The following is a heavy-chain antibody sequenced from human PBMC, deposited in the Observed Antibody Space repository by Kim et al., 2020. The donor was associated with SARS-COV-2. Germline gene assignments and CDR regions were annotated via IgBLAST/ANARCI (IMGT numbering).Heavy chain of an antibody. V-gene: IGHV4-61*02. D-gene: IGHD5-18*01. CDR3: ARDRSWSMVIDY. Sequence: SETLSLTCTVSVSSISSGSYYWSWIRQPAGKGLEWIGRIYTSGSTNYNPSLKSRVTISVDTSKNQFPLKLSSVTAADTAVYYCARDRSWSMVIDYWGQGTLVTVSS. J-gene: IGHJ4*02. CDR1: VSSISSGSYY. CDR2: IYTSGST.